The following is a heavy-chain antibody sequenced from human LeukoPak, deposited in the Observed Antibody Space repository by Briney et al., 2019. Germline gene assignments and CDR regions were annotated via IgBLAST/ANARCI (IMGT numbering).Heavy chain of an antibody. CDR2: FDPEDGET. CDR3: ARGEQWLVYFDY. D-gene: IGHD6-19*01. CDR1: GYTLTELS. V-gene: IGHV1-24*01. Sequence: ASVKVSCKVSGYTLTELSMHWVRQAPGKGLEWMGGFDPEDGETIYAQKFQGRVTMTEDTSTDTAYMELSSLRSDDTAVYYCARGEQWLVYFDYWGQGTLVTVSS. J-gene: IGHJ4*02.